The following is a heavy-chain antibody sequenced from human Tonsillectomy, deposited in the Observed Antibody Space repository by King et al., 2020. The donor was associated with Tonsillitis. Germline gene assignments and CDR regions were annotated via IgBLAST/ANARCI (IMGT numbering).Heavy chain of an antibody. D-gene: IGHD2-8*02. J-gene: IGHJ6*03. V-gene: IGHV3-66*01. CDR1: GFTVSSNY. CDR3: ARGGPPSTGYDMDV. CDR2: IYSGGST. Sequence: VQLVESGGGLVQPGGSLRLSCAASGFTVSSNYMSWVRQAPGKGLEWVSVIYSGGSTYYADSVKGRFTISRDNSKNTLYLQMNSLRAEDTAVYYCARGGPPSTGYDMDVWGKGTTVTVSS.